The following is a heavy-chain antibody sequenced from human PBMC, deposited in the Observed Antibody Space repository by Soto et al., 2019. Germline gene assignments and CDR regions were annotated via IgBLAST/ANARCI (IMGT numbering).Heavy chain of an antibody. J-gene: IGHJ3*02. D-gene: IGHD1-26*01. CDR3: ARVRGGSYYDDAFDI. V-gene: IGHV3-74*01. CDR1: GFTFSSYW. CDR2: FNSVGSST. Sequence: PGGSLRLSCAASGFTFSSYWMHRVRQAPGKGLVWVSRFNSVGSSTSYADSVKGRFTISRDNAKNTLYLQMNSLRAEDTAVYYCARVRGGSYYDDAFDIWGQGTMVTVSS.